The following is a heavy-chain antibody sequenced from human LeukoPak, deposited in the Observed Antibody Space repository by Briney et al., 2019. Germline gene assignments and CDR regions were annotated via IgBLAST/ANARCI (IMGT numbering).Heavy chain of an antibody. J-gene: IGHJ5*02. V-gene: IGHV1-8*01. D-gene: IGHD6-13*01. CDR2: MNPNSGNT. CDR3: ARGPSGYSSSWYAYRENWFDP. Sequence: ASVKVSCKASGYTFTRYDINWVRQATGQGREWMGGMNPNSGNTGYAQKFQVRFTMTRNTSISTAYMELSSLRSEDTAVYYCARGPSGYSSSWYAYRENWFDPWGQGTLVTVSS. CDR1: GYTFTRYD.